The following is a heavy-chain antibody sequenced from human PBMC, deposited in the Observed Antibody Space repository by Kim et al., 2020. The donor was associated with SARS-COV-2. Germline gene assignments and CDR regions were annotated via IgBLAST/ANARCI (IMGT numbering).Heavy chain of an antibody. Sequence: DYAVSVKSRITINPDTSKNQFSLQLNSVTPEDTAVYYCARVGSSSSAVDYWGQGTLVTVSS. CDR3: ARVGSSSSAVDY. J-gene: IGHJ4*02. V-gene: IGHV6-1*01. D-gene: IGHD6-6*01.